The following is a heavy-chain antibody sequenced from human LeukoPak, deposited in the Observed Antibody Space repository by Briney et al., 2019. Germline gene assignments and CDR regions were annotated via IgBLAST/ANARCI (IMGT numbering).Heavy chain of an antibody. CDR2: ISGSGGST. J-gene: IGHJ6*02. CDR3: AKGAGYCSSTSCIYYFYGMDV. Sequence: GGSLRLSCAASGFTFSSYSMNWVRQAPGKGLEWVSAISGSGGSTHYADSVEGRFTISRDSSKNTLYLQMNSLRGEDTAVYYCAKGAGYCSSTSCIYYFYGMDVWGQGTTVTVSS. V-gene: IGHV3-23*01. D-gene: IGHD2-2*01. CDR1: GFTFSSYS.